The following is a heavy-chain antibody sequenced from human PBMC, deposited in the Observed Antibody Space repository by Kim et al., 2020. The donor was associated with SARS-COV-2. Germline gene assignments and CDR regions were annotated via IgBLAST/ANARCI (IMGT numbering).Heavy chain of an antibody. Sequence: PSLKSRVTISVDTSKNQFSLKLSSVTAADTAVYYCARGHSGYAEGYFDYWGQGTLVTVSS. D-gene: IGHD5-12*01. J-gene: IGHJ4*02. CDR3: ARGHSGYAEGYFDY. V-gene: IGHV4-31*02.